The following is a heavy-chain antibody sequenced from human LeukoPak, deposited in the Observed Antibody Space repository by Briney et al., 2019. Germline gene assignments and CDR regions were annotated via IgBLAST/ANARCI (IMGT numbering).Heavy chain of an antibody. CDR1: GITLSNYG. Sequence: GGSLGLSCAVSGITLSNYGVSWVRQAPGKGLEWVAGISDSGGRTNYADSVKGRFTISRDNPKNTLFLQMNSLRAEDTAVYYCARVFLRRVFEYWGQGTLVTVSS. V-gene: IGHV3-23*01. J-gene: IGHJ4*02. CDR2: ISDSGGRT. CDR3: ARVFLRRVFEY. D-gene: IGHD2/OR15-2a*01.